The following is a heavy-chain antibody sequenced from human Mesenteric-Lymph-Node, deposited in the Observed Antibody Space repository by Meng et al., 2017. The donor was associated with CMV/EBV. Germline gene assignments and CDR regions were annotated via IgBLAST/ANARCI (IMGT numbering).Heavy chain of an antibody. D-gene: IGHD2-2*01. CDR3: ARMGSSTSYFDY. CDR2: IDPSDSYI. CDR1: GYSFTTYW. Sequence: CKGSGYSFTTYWIGWVRQMPGKGLEWMGRIDPSDSYINYSPSFQGHVTISADKSTSTAYLQWSNLKASDTAMYYCARMGSSTSYFDYWGQGTLVTVSS. V-gene: IGHV5-10-1*01. J-gene: IGHJ4*02.